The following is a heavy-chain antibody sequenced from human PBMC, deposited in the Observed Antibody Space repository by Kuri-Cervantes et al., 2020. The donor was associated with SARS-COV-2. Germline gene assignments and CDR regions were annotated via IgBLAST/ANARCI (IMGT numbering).Heavy chain of an antibody. CDR3: ARGTSYLNY. Sequence: ESLKISCAASGFTFSDYYMSWIRQPPGKGLEWIGEINHSGSTNYNPSLKSRVTISVDTSKNQFSLKLSSVTAADTAVYYCARGTSYLNYWGQGTLVTVSS. V-gene: IGHV4-34*01. CDR2: INHSGST. CDR1: GFTFSDYY. J-gene: IGHJ4*02.